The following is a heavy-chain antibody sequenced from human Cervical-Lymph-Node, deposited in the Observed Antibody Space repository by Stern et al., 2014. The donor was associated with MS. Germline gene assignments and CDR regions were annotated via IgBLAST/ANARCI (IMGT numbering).Heavy chain of an antibody. V-gene: IGHV3-7*01. Sequence: EVQLVESGGGLVQPGGSLRRSWAASGFTFSLYWMSWVRQAPGKGLEWVGNIKQDGSEEYYVDSEKGRFTISRDNAKNSLYLQMNSLRAEDTAVYYCARLPMVRGVRYYYYYYGMDVWGQGTTVTVSS. D-gene: IGHD3-10*01. CDR2: IKQDGSEE. CDR3: ARLPMVRGVRYYYYYYGMDV. CDR1: GFTFSLYW. J-gene: IGHJ6*02.